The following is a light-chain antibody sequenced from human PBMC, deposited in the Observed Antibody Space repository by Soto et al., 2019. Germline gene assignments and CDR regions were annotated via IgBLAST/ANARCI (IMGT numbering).Light chain of an antibody. V-gene: IGKV3-15*01. CDR2: GAS. CDR3: QQDNKWPLT. J-gene: IGKJ4*01. Sequence: ETVFTHPPNTLCPSAVETATLSYRASQSVSSNLAWYQQKPGQAPRLLIYGASTRATGIPARFSGSGSGTEFTLTISSLQSEDFAVYYCQQDNKWPLTFGRGTKVEIK. CDR1: QSVSSN.